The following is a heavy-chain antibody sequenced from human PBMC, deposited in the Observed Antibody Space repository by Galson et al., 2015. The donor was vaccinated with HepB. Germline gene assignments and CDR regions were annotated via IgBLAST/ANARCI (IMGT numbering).Heavy chain of an antibody. D-gene: IGHD4-17*01. CDR2: IKSNVDGGTT. CDR3: AHEVNGALND. V-gene: IGHV3-15*01. J-gene: IGHJ4*02. Sequence: SLRLSCAVSGIFFGNAWMDWVRQAPGEGLEWVGRIKSNVDGGTTDYAAPVKGRFTISRDDSGNTLFLQMSSLKMEDTAVYLCAHEVNGALNDWGQGTLVTVSS. CDR1: GIFFGNAW.